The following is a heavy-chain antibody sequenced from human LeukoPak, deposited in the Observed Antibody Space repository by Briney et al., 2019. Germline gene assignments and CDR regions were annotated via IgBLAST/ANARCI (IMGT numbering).Heavy chain of an antibody. CDR3: ARSTVTTPGLLDY. Sequence: PSQTLSLTCTVSGGSISSYYWSWLRQPPGKGLEWIGYIYYSGSTNYNPSLKSRVTISVDTSKNQFSLKLSSVTAADTAVYYCARSTVTTPGLLDYWGQGTLVTVSS. V-gene: IGHV4-59*01. D-gene: IGHD4-11*01. CDR1: GGSISSYY. CDR2: IYYSGST. J-gene: IGHJ4*02.